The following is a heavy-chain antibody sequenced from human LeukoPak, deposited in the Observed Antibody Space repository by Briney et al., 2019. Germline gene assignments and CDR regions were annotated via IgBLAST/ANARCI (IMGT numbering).Heavy chain of an antibody. D-gene: IGHD3-10*01. CDR2: ISSSGNTI. Sequence: GGSLRLSCAASGFTFSSYEMNWVRQAPGEGLECVSYISSSGNTIYYADSVKGRFTISRDNAKNSLYLQMNSLRAEDTAVYYCARGGGYYGSGSLHYYYYGMDVWGQGTTVTVSS. CDR1: GFTFSSYE. J-gene: IGHJ6*02. V-gene: IGHV3-48*03. CDR3: ARGGGYYGSGSLHYYYYGMDV.